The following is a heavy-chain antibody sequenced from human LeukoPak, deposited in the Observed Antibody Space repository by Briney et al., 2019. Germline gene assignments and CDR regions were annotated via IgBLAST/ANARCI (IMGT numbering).Heavy chain of an antibody. V-gene: IGHV4-59*08. Sequence: SETLSLTCTVSGGSISNFFWSWIRQPPGKGLEWIGYIYYTGSTNYNPSLKSRLTISLDASKNQFSLKLSSVTATDTAIYYCASLSTVTQGYFDSWGQGTLVTVSS. CDR2: IYYTGST. J-gene: IGHJ4*02. CDR3: ASLSTVTQGYFDS. D-gene: IGHD4-17*01. CDR1: GGSISNFF.